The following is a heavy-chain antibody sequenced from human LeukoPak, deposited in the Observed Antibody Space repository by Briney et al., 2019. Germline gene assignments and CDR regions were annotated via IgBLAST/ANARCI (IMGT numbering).Heavy chain of an antibody. CDR2: IYYSGST. Sequence: PSETLSLTCTVSGGSISSYYWGWIRQPPGKGLEWIGSIYYSGSTYYNPSLKSRVTISVDTSKNQFSLKLSSVTAADTAVYYCARHYSYYDSSGYYSWGQGTLVTVSS. V-gene: IGHV4-39*01. J-gene: IGHJ4*02. CDR1: GGSISSYY. D-gene: IGHD3-22*01. CDR3: ARHYSYYDSSGYYS.